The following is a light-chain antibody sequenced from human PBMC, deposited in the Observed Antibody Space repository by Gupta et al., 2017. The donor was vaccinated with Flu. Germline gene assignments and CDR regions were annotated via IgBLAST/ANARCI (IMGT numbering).Light chain of an antibody. CDR1: ALPRQY. V-gene: IGLV3-25*02. CDR2: KDI. CDR3: QSADSSGTFFV. J-gene: IGLJ1*01. Sequence: SHELTQPPSVSVSPGQTARITCSGDALPRQYAYWYQQKAGQAPVILIYKDIERPSGIPERFSGSTSGTTVTLTISGVQAEDEADYYCQSADSSGTFFVFGTGIRVTVL.